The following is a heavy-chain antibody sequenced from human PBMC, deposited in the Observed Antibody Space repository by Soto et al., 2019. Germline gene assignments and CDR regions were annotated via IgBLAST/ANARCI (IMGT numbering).Heavy chain of an antibody. Sequence: PSETLSLTCTVSGGSISSYYWSWIRQPPGKGLEWIGYIYYSGSTNYNPSLKSRVTISVDTSKNQFSLKLNSMTAADTAVYYCANRYYDGSGYLHDYWGQGILVTVSS. J-gene: IGHJ4*02. CDR2: IYYSGST. V-gene: IGHV4-59*01. CDR3: ANRYYDGSGYLHDY. D-gene: IGHD3-22*01. CDR1: GGSISSYY.